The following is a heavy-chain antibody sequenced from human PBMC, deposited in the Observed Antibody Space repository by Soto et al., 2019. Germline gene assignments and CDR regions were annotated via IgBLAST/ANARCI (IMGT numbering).Heavy chain of an antibody. J-gene: IGHJ4*02. CDR3: ARDWESTVSTWSFGAF. CDR2: IIPFLGVT. Sequence: QVQLVQSGAEVKKPGSSVKVSCKASGGTFSPYTVNWVRQAPGQGLEWMGRIIPFLGVTNYAQKFQARVTLTADTSTTTAYMELSGLRCEDTAVYYCARDWESTVSTWSFGAFWGRGTLVTVSS. D-gene: IGHD3-10*01. CDR1: GGTFSPYT. V-gene: IGHV1-69*08.